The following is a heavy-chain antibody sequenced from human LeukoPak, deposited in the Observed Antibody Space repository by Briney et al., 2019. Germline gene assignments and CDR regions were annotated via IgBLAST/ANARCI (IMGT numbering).Heavy chain of an antibody. Sequence: SETLSLTCTVSGGSIRSDFWSWIRQPPGKGLEWIGYVYYSGSTNYSPSLNSRVTISIDTSKNKFSLKLTSVTAADTAVYYCARSALDNTRFYYVPFDYWGLGALVTVSS. V-gene: IGHV4-59*01. D-gene: IGHD3-22*01. CDR3: ARSALDNTRFYYVPFDY. CDR2: VYYSGST. CDR1: GGSIRSDF. J-gene: IGHJ4*02.